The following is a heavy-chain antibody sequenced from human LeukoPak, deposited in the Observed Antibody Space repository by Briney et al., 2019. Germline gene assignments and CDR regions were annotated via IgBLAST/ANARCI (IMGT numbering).Heavy chain of an antibody. J-gene: IGHJ4*02. CDR3: AIATLGYSYGSQRHDY. Sequence: SETLSLTCTVSGGSISSYYWSWIRQPPGKGLEWLGYIYYSGSTNYNPSLKSQITISLDTSKNQFSLKLSSVTAADTAVYYCAIATLGYSYGSQRHDYWGQGTLVTVSS. CDR2: IYYSGST. V-gene: IGHV4-59*01. CDR1: GGSISSYY. D-gene: IGHD5-18*01.